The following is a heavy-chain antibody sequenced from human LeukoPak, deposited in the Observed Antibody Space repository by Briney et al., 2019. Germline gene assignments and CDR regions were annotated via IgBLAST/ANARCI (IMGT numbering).Heavy chain of an antibody. Sequence: GESLKISCKTSGYSFTTYWIGWVRQMPGKGLEWMGIIYPGDSDTRYSPSFQGQVTISADKSISTAYLQWSSLKASDTAMYYCARALMVRGVIYWFDPWGQGTLVTVSS. D-gene: IGHD3-10*01. V-gene: IGHV5-51*01. CDR2: IYPGDSDT. CDR3: ARALMVRGVIYWFDP. CDR1: GYSFTTYW. J-gene: IGHJ5*02.